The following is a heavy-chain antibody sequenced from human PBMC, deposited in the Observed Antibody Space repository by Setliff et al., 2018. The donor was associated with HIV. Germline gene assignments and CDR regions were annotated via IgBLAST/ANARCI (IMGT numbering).Heavy chain of an antibody. CDR2: IRSKSYSGTT. Sequence: PGGSLRLSCAASGFTFSSYDMNWVRQAPGKGLEWVGFIRSKSYSGTTEYAASVKGRFTISRDDSKSIAYLQMTSLKTEDTAVYYCTTRVGPTWEWFFQYWGQGTLVTVSS. CDR3: TTRVGPTWEWFFQY. CDR1: GFTFSSYD. D-gene: IGHD1-26*01. V-gene: IGHV3-49*04. J-gene: IGHJ1*01.